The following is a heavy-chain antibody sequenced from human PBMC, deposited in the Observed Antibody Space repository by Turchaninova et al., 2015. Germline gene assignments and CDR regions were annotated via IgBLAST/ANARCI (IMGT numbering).Heavy chain of an antibody. J-gene: IGHJ4*02. CDR2: IKRKTDGGKT. CDR3: TTPITIFGVAKRDY. V-gene: IGHV3-15*01. D-gene: IGHD3-3*01. CDR1: GFTFSNAW. Sequence: LVESGRGLVKPGGSLRLSCAASGFTFSNAWMSWVRQAPGKVLEWVCRIKRKTDGGKTDYAAPVKGRFTSSRDDSKNTLYLQMNSLKTEDTAVYYCTTPITIFGVAKRDYWGQGTLVTVSS.